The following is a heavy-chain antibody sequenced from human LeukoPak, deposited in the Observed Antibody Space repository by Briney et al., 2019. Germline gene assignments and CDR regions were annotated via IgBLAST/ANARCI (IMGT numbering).Heavy chain of an antibody. CDR1: GFTLSNAW. CDR2: IKSKSDRGAI. Sequence: PGGSLRLSCTASGFTLSNAWMSWVRQAPGKGLEWVGRIKSKSDRGAIDFAAPVKGRFSISRDESQNTLYLQMNNLKSEDTAMYYCTTSIIGREWLLYKLSYWGQGTLVTVSS. V-gene: IGHV3-15*01. J-gene: IGHJ4*02. D-gene: IGHD3-3*01. CDR3: TTSIIGREWLLYKLSY.